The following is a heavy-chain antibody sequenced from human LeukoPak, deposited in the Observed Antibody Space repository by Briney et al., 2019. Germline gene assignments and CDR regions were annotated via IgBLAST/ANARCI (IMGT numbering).Heavy chain of an antibody. CDR3: ARVGGTSILNWFDP. CDR2: IYYSGST. J-gene: IGHJ5*02. V-gene: IGHV4-30-4*01. CDR1: GGSISSGDYY. D-gene: IGHD2/OR15-2a*01. Sequence: ASETLSLTCTVSGGSISSGDYYWSWIRQPPGKGLEWIGYIYYSGSTYYNPSLKSRVTISVDTSKNQFSLKLSSVTAADTAVYYCARVGGTSILNWFDPWGQGTLVTVSS.